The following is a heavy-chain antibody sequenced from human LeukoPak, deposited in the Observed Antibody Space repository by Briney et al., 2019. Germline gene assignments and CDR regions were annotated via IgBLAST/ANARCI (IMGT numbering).Heavy chain of an antibody. CDR1: GFTVSSNY. J-gene: IGHJ2*01. V-gene: IGHV3-53*01. CDR3: ARDLENYWYFDL. CDR2: LYSDGTT. Sequence: GGSLRLSCAASGFTVSSNYMSWVRQAPGKGLEWVSVLYSDGTTHYADSVKGRFTISRDNSKNTLYLQMSSLRVEDTAVYYCARDLENYWYFDLWGRGTRVTVPS.